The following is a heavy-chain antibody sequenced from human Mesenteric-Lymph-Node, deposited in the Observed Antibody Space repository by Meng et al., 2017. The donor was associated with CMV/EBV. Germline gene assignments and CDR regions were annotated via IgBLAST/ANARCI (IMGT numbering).Heavy chain of an antibody. D-gene: IGHD3-3*01. V-gene: IGHV4-39*01. J-gene: IGHJ5*02. CDR2: IYHSGRT. CDR1: SSYC. Sequence: SSYCWGWIRQYPGKGLEWIASIYHSGRTFYNPSLKSRVTISVDTSKNRFSLKLSSVTAADTAVYYCARHGDLYDFWSGYGRFDPWGQGTLVTVSS. CDR3: ARHGDLYDFWSGYGRFDP.